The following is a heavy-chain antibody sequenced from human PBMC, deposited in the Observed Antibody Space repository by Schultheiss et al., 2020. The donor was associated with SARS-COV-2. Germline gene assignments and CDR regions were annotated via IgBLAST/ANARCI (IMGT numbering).Heavy chain of an antibody. J-gene: IGHJ3*02. V-gene: IGHV3-64*04. D-gene: IGHD1-26*01. Sequence: GGSLRLSCAASGFTFSSYAMHWVRQAPGKGLEYVSAISSNGGSTYYADSVKGRFTISRDDSKSIAYLQMNSLKTEDTAVYYCTRGSGSYWVHDAFDIWGQGTMVTVSS. CDR3: TRGSGSYWVHDAFDI. CDR1: GFTFSSYA. CDR2: ISSNGGST.